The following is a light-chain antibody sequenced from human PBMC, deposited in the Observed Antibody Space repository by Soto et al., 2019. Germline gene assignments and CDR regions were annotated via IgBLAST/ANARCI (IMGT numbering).Light chain of an antibody. Sequence: QSALTQPASVSGSPGQSITISCTGTSSDVGAYNFVSWYQQHPGKVPKLMIFDVSSRPSGVSDRFSGSKSGNTASLTISGLQAEDEGDYYCSSYTSRSTQVFGSGTKLTVL. V-gene: IGLV2-14*03. CDR1: SSDVGAYNF. CDR3: SSYTSRSTQV. J-gene: IGLJ1*01. CDR2: DVS.